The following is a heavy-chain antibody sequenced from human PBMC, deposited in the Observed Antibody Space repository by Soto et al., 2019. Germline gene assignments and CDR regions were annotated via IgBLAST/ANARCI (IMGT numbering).Heavy chain of an antibody. Sequence: SETLSLTCTVSGGSISSYYWSWIRQPPGKGLEWIGYIYYSGSTNYNPSLKSRVTISVDTSKNQFSLKLSSVTAADTAVYYCARGKYSGYEYYYYYYMDVWGKGTTVTVSS. CDR2: IYYSGST. D-gene: IGHD5-12*01. J-gene: IGHJ6*03. V-gene: IGHV4-59*01. CDR3: ARGKYSGYEYYYYYYMDV. CDR1: GGSISSYY.